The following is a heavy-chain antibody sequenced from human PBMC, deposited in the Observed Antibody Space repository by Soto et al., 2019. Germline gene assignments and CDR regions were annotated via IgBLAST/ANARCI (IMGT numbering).Heavy chain of an antibody. J-gene: IGHJ4*02. CDR2: VSGSGGST. Sequence: PGGCLRLSCVASGFPFSSYAMSGVRQAPGKGLEWVSAVSGSGGSTYYADSVKGRFTISRDNSKNTLYVQMNSLRVEDMAVYYCAKGNAGYFDYWGQGTLVTVSS. CDR3: AKGNAGYFDY. D-gene: IGHD2-2*01. V-gene: IGHV3-23*01. CDR1: GFPFSSYA.